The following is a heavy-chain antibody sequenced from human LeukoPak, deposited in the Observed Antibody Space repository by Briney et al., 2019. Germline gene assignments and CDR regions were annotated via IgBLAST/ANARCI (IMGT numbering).Heavy chain of an antibody. CDR3: ARWATSFDL. CDR2: IKQDGSER. V-gene: IGHV3-7*01. J-gene: IGHJ4*02. D-gene: IGHD6-6*01. Sequence: GGSLRLSCAASGFTLSNYWMGWVRQAPGKGLEWVANIKQDGSERYYVDSVTGRFTISKDNAHNSLYLQMNSLRAEDTAVYYRARWATSFDLWGQGTLVTVSS. CDR1: GFTLSNYW.